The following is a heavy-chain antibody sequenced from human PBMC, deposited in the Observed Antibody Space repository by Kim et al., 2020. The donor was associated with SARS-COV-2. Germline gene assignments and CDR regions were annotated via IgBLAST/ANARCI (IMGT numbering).Heavy chain of an antibody. J-gene: IGHJ6*02. CDR2: DI. V-gene: IGHV5-51*01. D-gene: IGHD3-16*01. CDR3: ARRLSGGAMDV. Sequence: DIRYSLSFQGQVTFSADKSISTAYLQWSSLKASDTAMYYCARRLSGGAMDVWGQGTTVTVSS.